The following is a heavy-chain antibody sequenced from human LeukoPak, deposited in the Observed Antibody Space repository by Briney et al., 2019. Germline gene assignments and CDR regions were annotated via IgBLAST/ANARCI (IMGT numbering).Heavy chain of an antibody. Sequence: PSETLSLTCAVYGGSFSPYYWSWIRQSPDKGLEWIGEINHSRSTNYNPSLKSRVTISVDTSKNQFSLKLSSVTAADTAVYYCASRKLGNDYWGQGTLVTVSS. J-gene: IGHJ4*02. CDR2: INHSRST. D-gene: IGHD7-27*01. CDR3: ASRKLGNDY. V-gene: IGHV4-34*01. CDR1: GGSFSPYY.